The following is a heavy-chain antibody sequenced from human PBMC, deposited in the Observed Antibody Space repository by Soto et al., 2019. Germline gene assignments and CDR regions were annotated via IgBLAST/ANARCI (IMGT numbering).Heavy chain of an antibody. V-gene: IGHV1-3*01. CDR1: GYTFTSYA. D-gene: IGHD3-10*01. Sequence: VQLVQSGAEVKKPGASVKVSCKASGYTFTSYAMHWVRQAPGQRLEWMGWINAGNGNTKYSQKFQGRVTITRDTSASTAYMELSSLRSEDTAVYYCARPPTYYYGSGSYDTYYFDYRGQGTLVTVSS. CDR3: ARPPTYYYGSGSYDTYYFDY. J-gene: IGHJ4*02. CDR2: INAGNGNT.